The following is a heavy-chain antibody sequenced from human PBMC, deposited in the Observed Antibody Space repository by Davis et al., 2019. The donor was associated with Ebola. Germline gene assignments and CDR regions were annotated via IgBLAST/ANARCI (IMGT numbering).Heavy chain of an antibody. Sequence: SETLSLTCTVSGGSISSYYWSWIRQPPGKGLEWIGYSHYSGSTNYNPSLKSRVTISTDTSRSQFSLTLSSVTAADTAVYYCAAVITFGGVIVYDAFDIWGQGTMVTVSS. CDR2: SHYSGST. CDR1: GGSISSYY. V-gene: IGHV4-59*01. CDR3: AAVITFGGVIVYDAFDI. D-gene: IGHD3-16*02. J-gene: IGHJ3*02.